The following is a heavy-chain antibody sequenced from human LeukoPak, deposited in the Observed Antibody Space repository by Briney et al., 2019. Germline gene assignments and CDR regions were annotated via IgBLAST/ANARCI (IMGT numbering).Heavy chain of an antibody. CDR1: GGSITSYY. CDR2: IYYTGTT. CDR3: ARHSIGYSSGWPIRI. Sequence: PSETLSLTCTASGGSITSYYWSWIRQSPGKGLEWIGYIYYTGTTNYNPSLKSRVTMSVDTSKNQFSLKLSSVTAADTAVYYCARHSIGYSSGWPIRIWGQGTLVTVSS. J-gene: IGHJ4*02. V-gene: IGHV4-59*08. D-gene: IGHD6-19*01.